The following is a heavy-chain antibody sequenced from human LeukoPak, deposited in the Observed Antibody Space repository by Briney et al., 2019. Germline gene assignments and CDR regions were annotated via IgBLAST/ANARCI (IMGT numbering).Heavy chain of an antibody. CDR3: ARDRYNDFWSGSQNGFFDF. Sequence: PGGSLRLSCAASGFTFSSYSMNWVRQAPGKGLEWVSSISSSSSYIYYADSVKGRFTISRDNAKNSLYLQMNSLRAEDTAVYYCARDRYNDFWSGSQNGFFDFWGQGTLVTVSS. CDR1: GFTFSSYS. CDR2: ISSSSSYI. V-gene: IGHV3-21*01. J-gene: IGHJ4*02. D-gene: IGHD3-3*01.